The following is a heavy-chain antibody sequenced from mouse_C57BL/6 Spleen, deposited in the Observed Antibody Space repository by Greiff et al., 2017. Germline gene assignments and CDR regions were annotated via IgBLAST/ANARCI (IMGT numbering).Heavy chain of an antibody. CDR2: INYDGSST. J-gene: IGHJ4*01. D-gene: IGHD2-2*01. CDR3: AREGGYSAMDY. V-gene: IGHV5-16*01. Sequence: EVQRVESEGGLVQPGSSMKLSCTASGFTFSDYYMAWVRQVPEKGLEWVANINYDGSSTYYLDSLKSRFIISRDNAKNILYLQMSSLKSEDTATYYCAREGGYSAMDYWGQGTSVTVSS. CDR1: GFTFSDYY.